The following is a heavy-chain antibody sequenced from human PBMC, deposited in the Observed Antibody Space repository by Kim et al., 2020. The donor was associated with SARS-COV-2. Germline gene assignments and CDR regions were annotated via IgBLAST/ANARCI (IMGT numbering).Heavy chain of an antibody. CDR1: GGTFSNYA. D-gene: IGHD3-3*01. Sequence: SVKVSCKAFGGTFSNYAISWVRQAPGQGLEWMGRIIPVIGRTNYAQKFQGRVTITADKSTSTTYMELRSLRSEDTAVYYCTRMNLDPNLFEDFWGQGTLVSVAS. CDR2: IIPVIGRT. V-gene: IGHV1-69*04. CDR3: TRMNLDPNLFEDF. J-gene: IGHJ4*02.